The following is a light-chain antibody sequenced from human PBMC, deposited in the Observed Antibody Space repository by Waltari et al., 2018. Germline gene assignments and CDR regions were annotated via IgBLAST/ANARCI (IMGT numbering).Light chain of an antibody. J-gene: IGLJ2*01. CDR2: DVT. CDR1: NGDIGRFNF. Sequence: QSALTQPRSVSGSPGQSVTISCTGSNGDIGRFNFVSWYQLRPDKGPRLLLFDVTKRASGFTARFSGSKFGNTASLTIAGLRADDEADYFCCSYGVHFELIFGGGTSLTVL. CDR3: CSYGVHFELI. V-gene: IGLV2-11*01.